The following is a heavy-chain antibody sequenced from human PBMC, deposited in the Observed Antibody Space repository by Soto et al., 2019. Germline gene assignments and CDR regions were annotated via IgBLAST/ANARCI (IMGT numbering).Heavy chain of an antibody. V-gene: IGHV1-69*04. Sequence: SVKVSCKASGYSFTTYAMHWVRQAPGQGLEWMGRIIPILGIANYAQKFQGRVTITADKSTSTAYMELSSLRSEDTAVYYCARLLRFDPWGQGTLVTVSS. D-gene: IGHD2-15*01. J-gene: IGHJ5*02. CDR3: ARLLRFDP. CDR1: GYSFTTYA. CDR2: IIPILGIA.